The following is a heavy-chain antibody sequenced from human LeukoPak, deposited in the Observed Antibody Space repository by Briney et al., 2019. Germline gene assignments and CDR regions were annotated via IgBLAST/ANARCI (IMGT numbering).Heavy chain of an antibody. V-gene: IGHV3-30-3*01. CDR3: ARDRNLDS. CDR2: ISYDGSNK. Sequence: GGSLRLSCAASGFTFNRYAIHWVRQAPGKGLEWVAFISYDGSNKYFADSVRGGFTISRDNSKNTVYLQMDSLRAEDTAVYYCARDRNLDSWGQGTLVTVSS. CDR1: GFTFNRYA. J-gene: IGHJ4*02.